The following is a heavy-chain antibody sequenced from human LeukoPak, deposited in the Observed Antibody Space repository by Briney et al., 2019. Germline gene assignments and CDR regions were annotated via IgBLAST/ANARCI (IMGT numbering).Heavy chain of an antibody. CDR3: ARGASDAFEI. V-gene: IGHV3-30*02. CDR2: IRYDGSNQ. Sequence: GGSLRLSCAASGFTFSSYGMHWVRQAPGKGLEWVTFIRYDGSNQYYVDSVKGRFTISRDNSKNTLYLQMNTLRAEDTAVYYCARGASDAFEIWGQGTMVTVSS. J-gene: IGHJ3*02. CDR1: GFTFSSYG.